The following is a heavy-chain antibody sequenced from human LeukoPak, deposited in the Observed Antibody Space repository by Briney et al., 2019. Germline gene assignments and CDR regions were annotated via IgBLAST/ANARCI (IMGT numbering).Heavy chain of an antibody. CDR3: AKRLAMTATYHFDY. Sequence: PGGSLRLSCAASGFTFSNYGMNWVRQAPGKGLEWVSRISGTGGTTFYVDSVKGRFTISRDNSRNTLYLQMNSLRAEDTAMYYCAKRLAMTATYHFDYWGQGTLVTVSS. CDR2: ISGTGGTT. V-gene: IGHV3-23*01. CDR1: GFTFSNYG. J-gene: IGHJ4*02. D-gene: IGHD2-21*02.